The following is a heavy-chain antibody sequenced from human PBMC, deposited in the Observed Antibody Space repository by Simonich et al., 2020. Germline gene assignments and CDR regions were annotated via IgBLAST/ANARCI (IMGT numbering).Heavy chain of an antibody. CDR2: RKQDGSEK. D-gene: IGHD3-9*01. J-gene: IGHJ4*02. Sequence: EVQLVESGGGLVQPGGSLRLSCAASGFTFSSYWMSWVRQAPGKGREWVTNRKQDGSEKYYVDAVKGRFTISRDNAKNSLYLQMNSRRAEDTAVYYCARFRGRYFDWLFDYWGQGTLVTVSS. V-gene: IGHV3-7*01. CDR3: ARFRGRYFDWLFDY. CDR1: GFTFSSYW.